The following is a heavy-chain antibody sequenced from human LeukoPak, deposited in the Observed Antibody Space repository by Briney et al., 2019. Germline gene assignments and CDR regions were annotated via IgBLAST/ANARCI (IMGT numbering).Heavy chain of an antibody. Sequence: GGSLRLSCAASGFTFGSYGMTWVRQTPGKGLEWVSSISSSGGSTYYADSVKGRFTISRDNSKSTLYVQMNSLRGEDTAVYYCAKRTLTTVTYDAFDVWGQGTMVTVSS. D-gene: IGHD4-17*01. J-gene: IGHJ3*01. CDR1: GFTFGSYG. CDR3: AKRTLTTVTYDAFDV. V-gene: IGHV3-23*01. CDR2: ISSSGGST.